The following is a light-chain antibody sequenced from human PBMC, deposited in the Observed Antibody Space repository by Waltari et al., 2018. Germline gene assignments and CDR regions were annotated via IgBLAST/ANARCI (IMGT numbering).Light chain of an antibody. V-gene: IGKV3-20*01. CDR3: QHYGNSPQLT. CDR1: HMVASNY. Sequence: ENVLTPSPCTLSLSPGDRATLSCRASHMVASNYIAWYQQRPGQAPRLLIFHASSRATGIPDRFSGSGSGTDFTLTISSLEPEDFAVYYCQHYGNSPQLTFAGGTRLEIK. J-gene: IGKJ4*01. CDR2: HAS.